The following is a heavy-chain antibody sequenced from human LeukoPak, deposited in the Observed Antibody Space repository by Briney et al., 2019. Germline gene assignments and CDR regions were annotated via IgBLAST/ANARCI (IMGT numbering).Heavy chain of an antibody. CDR3: ARGVGVRGVIPQTLQY. J-gene: IGHJ4*02. D-gene: IGHD3-10*01. CDR1: GFTFSSYE. V-gene: IGHV3-21*01. Sequence: GGSLRLSCAASGFTFSSYEMHWVRQAPGKGLEWVSSISSSSSYIYYADSVKGRFTISRDNAKNSLYLQMNSLRAEDTAVYYCARGVGVRGVIPQTLQYWGQGTLVSVSS. CDR2: ISSSSSYI.